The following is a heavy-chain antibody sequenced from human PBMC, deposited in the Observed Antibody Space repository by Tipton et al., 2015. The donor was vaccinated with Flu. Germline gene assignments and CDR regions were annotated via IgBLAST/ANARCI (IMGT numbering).Heavy chain of an antibody. CDR3: VSDRGWMTEDF. D-gene: IGHD5-12*01. J-gene: IGHJ4*02. Sequence: TLSLTCTVSGGSISSGSYYWSWIRQPAGKGLEWIGRIYTSGSTNYNPSLKSRVTISVDTSKNQFSLNLSSVTAADTAVYYCVSDRGWMTEDFWGPGTLVTVSS. CDR1: GGSISSGSYY. V-gene: IGHV4-61*02. CDR2: IYTSGST.